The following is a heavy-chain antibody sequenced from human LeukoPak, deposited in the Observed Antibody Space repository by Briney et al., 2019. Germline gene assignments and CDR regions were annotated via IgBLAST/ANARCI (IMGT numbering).Heavy chain of an antibody. Sequence: GGSLRLSCAASGFTFSSYSMNWVRQAPGKGLEWVSSISSSSYIYYADSVKGRFTISRDNAKNSLYLQMNSLRAEDTAVYYCAGTYYYDTNDAFDIWGQGTMVTVSS. J-gene: IGHJ3*02. CDR2: ISSSSYI. CDR3: AGTYYYDTNDAFDI. CDR1: GFTFSSYS. V-gene: IGHV3-21*01. D-gene: IGHD3-22*01.